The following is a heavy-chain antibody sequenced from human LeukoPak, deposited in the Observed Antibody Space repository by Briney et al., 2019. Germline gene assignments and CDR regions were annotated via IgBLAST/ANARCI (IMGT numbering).Heavy chain of an antibody. V-gene: IGHV3-7*05. CDR3: ARIYDNSGYYDF. D-gene: IGHD3-22*01. J-gene: IGHJ4*02. CDR1: GFTQSNHW. CDR2: IKQDGNEI. Sequence: GASLRLSCAASGFTQSNHWMSWVRQASGKGLEWVASIKQDGNEIHYVDSVKGRFTVSRDNARNALYLQMNSLRAEDTAVYYCARIYDNSGYYDFWGQGTLVTVSS.